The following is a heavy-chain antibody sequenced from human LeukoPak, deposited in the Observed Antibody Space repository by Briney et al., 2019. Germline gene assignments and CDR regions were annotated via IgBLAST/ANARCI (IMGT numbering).Heavy chain of an antibody. J-gene: IGHJ6*03. CDR3: ATYSGSSENYYYYYYMDV. Sequence: SETLSLTCTVSGGSISSYYWSWIRQPPGKGLEWFGYIYYSGSTNYNPSLKSRVTISVGTSKNQFSLKLSSVTAADTAVYYCATYSGSSENYYYYYYMDVWGKGTTVTVSS. CDR2: IYYSGST. V-gene: IGHV4-59*01. CDR1: GGSISSYY. D-gene: IGHD1-26*01.